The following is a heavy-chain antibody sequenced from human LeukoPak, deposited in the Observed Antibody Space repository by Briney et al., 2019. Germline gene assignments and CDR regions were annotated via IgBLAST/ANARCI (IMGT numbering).Heavy chain of an antibody. V-gene: IGHV3-48*02. D-gene: IGHD6-19*01. Sequence: GGSLRLSCAASGFIFSTYSMNWVRQAPGKGLGWVSYISSSISTIYYADSVKGRFTISRDNAKNSLYLQMNSLRDEDTGVYYCARNEQWLDPEYFQHWGQGTLVTVSS. CDR2: ISSSISTI. CDR3: ARNEQWLDPEYFQH. J-gene: IGHJ1*01. CDR1: GFIFSTYS.